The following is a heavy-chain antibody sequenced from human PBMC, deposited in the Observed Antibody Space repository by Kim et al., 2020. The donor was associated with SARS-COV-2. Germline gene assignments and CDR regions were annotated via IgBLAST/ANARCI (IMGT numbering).Heavy chain of an antibody. Sequence: SETLSLTCTVSGGSISSSSYYWGWIRQPPGKGLEWIGSIYYSGSTYYNPSLKSRVTISVDTSKNQFSLKLSSVTAADTAVYYCARRPKTRFWFDPWGQGT. D-gene: IGHD1-7*01. V-gene: IGHV4-39*01. CDR1: GGSISSSSYY. CDR2: IYYSGST. CDR3: ARRPKTRFWFDP. J-gene: IGHJ5*02.